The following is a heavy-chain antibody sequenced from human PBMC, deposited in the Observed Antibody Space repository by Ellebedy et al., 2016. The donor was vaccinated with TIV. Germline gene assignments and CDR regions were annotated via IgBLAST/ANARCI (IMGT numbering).Heavy chain of an antibody. D-gene: IGHD5-18*01. J-gene: IGHJ4*02. CDR1: GFTFSSYS. CDR2: ISSSSSTI. Sequence: GESLKISCAASGFTFSSYSMNWVRQAPGKGLEWVSYISSSSSTIYYADSVKGRFTISRDNAKNSLYLQMNSLRDEDTAVYYCARLVDTAMVSLDYWGQGTLVTVSS. V-gene: IGHV3-48*02. CDR3: ARLVDTAMVSLDY.